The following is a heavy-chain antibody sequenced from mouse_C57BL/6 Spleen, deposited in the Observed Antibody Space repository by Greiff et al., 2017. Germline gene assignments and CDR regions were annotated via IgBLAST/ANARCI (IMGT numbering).Heavy chain of an antibody. D-gene: IGHD1-1*01. CDR2: INPNYGTT. CDR1: GYSFTDYN. CDR3: AISYYYGSSYDFDY. Sequence: EVQLQQSGPELVKPGASVKISCKASGYSFTDYNMNWVKQSNGKSLEWIGVINPNYGTTSYNQKFKGKATLTIDQSSSTAYMQLNSLTSEDSADYYCAISYYYGSSYDFDYWGQGTTLTVSS. V-gene: IGHV1-39*01. J-gene: IGHJ2*01.